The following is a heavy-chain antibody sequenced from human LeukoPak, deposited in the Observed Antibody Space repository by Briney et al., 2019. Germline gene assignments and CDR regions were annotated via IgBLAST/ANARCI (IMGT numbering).Heavy chain of an antibody. J-gene: IGHJ4*02. CDR3: ARDDYGDYTFDY. V-gene: IGHV1-8*01. CDR2: MNPNSGNT. Sequence: ASVKVSCKASGYSFTSYDINWVRQATGQGLEWMGWMNPNSGNTGYAQKFQGRVTMTRNTSISTAYMELSSLRSEDTAVYYCARDDYGDYTFDYWGQGTLVTVSS. CDR1: GYSFTSYD. D-gene: IGHD4-17*01.